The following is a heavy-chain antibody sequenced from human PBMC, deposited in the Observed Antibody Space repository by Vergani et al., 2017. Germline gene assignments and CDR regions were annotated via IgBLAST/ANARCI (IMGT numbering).Heavy chain of an antibody. CDR2: ISYDGSNK. V-gene: IGHV3-30-3*01. CDR1: GFTFSSYA. D-gene: IGHD6-19*01. J-gene: IGHJ1*01. Sequence: QVQLVESGGGVVQPGRSLRLSCAASGFTFSSYAMHWVRQAPGKGLEWVAVISYDGSNKYYADSVKGRFTISRDNSKNTLYLQMNSLRAEDTAVYYCARVSGKEWLVPEYFQHWGQGTLVTVSS. CDR3: ARVSGKEWLVPEYFQH.